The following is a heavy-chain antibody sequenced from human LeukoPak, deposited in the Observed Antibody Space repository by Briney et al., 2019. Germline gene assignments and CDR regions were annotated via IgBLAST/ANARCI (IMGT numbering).Heavy chain of an antibody. CDR3: ARGLAMVRGARGFDP. Sequence: SETLSLTCTVSGGSISSGGYYWSWIRQHPGKGLEWIGYIYYSGSTYYNPPLKSRVTISVDTSKNQFSLKLSSVTAADTAVYYCARGLAMVRGARGFDPWGQGTLVTVSS. V-gene: IGHV4-31*03. CDR1: GGSISSGGYY. D-gene: IGHD3-10*01. CDR2: IYYSGST. J-gene: IGHJ5*02.